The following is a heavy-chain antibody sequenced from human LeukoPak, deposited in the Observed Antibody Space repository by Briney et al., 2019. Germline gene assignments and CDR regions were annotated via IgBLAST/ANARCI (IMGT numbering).Heavy chain of an antibody. D-gene: IGHD6-13*01. Sequence: GGSLRLSCAASGFTFSSHAVSWVRQAPGKGLAWVSAISDSGGSTQYADSVKGRFTISRDNSKNTLYLQMNSLRVEDTAVYYCARFTYSSSWYSYFDLWGRGTLVTVSS. CDR1: GFTFSSHA. V-gene: IGHV3-23*01. J-gene: IGHJ2*01. CDR3: ARFTYSSSWYSYFDL. CDR2: ISDSGGST.